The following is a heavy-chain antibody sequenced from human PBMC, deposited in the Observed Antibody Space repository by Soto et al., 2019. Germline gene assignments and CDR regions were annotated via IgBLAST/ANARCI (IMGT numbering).Heavy chain of an antibody. Sequence: QVQLVESGGGVVQPGRSLRLSCAASGFTFSSYGMHWVRQAPGKGLEWVAVISYDGSNKYCADSVKGRFTISRDNSKNTLYLQMNSLRAEDTAVYYCVRELLPVGELDYWGQGTLVTVSS. CDR3: VRELLPVGELDY. CDR1: GFTFSSYG. D-gene: IGHD2-15*01. J-gene: IGHJ4*02. V-gene: IGHV3-30*03. CDR2: ISYDGSNK.